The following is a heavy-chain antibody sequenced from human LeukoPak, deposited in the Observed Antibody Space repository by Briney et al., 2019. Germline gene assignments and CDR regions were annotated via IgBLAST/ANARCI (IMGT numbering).Heavy chain of an antibody. CDR3: ARSAGKELDY. CDR2: NYYSGST. Sequence: SETLSLTCTVSGGSISSYYWGWTRQPPGKGLEWIGYNYYSGSTNYNPSLKSRVTISVDTSKNQFSLKLSSVTAADTAVYYCARSAGKELDYWGQGTLVTVSS. J-gene: IGHJ4*02. CDR1: GGSISSYY. D-gene: IGHD1-14*01. V-gene: IGHV4-59*01.